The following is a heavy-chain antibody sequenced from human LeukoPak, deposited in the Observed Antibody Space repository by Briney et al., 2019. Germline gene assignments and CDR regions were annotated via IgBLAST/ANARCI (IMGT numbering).Heavy chain of an antibody. CDR1: GGSISPYY. J-gene: IGHJ4*02. V-gene: IGHV4-59*08. Sequence: SETLSLTCSVSGGSISPYYWSWIRQPPGKGLEWIGYIYYSGSASYNPSLSSRVTISVDTSRNQFSLKLRSVTAAGTAVYYCARAVAGSFDFWGQGTLITVSS. D-gene: IGHD6-19*01. CDR3: ARAVAGSFDF. CDR2: IYYSGSA.